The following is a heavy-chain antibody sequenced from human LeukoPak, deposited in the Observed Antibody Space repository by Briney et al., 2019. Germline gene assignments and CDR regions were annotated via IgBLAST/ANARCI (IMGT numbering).Heavy chain of an antibody. CDR3: ARGWYDYFDY. Sequence: PGGPLRLSCAASGFTFRDHYMDWVRQAPGKGLEWVGRSRNKANSYTTEYAASVKGRFTISRDDSKNSLYLQMNSLKTEDTAVYYCARGWYDYFDYWGQGTLVTVSS. CDR1: GFTFRDHY. J-gene: IGHJ4*02. CDR2: SRNKANSYTT. D-gene: IGHD6-13*01. V-gene: IGHV3-72*01.